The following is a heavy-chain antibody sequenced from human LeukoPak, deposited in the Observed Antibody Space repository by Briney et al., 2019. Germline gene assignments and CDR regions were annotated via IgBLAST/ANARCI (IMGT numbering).Heavy chain of an antibody. CDR2: ISSSSYI. D-gene: IGHD4-17*01. CDR3: ALVTTRGGIDY. CDR1: GFTFSSYS. V-gene: IGHV3-21*01. J-gene: IGHJ4*02. Sequence: GGSLRLSCAASGFTFSSYSMNWVRQAPGKGLEWVSSISSSSYIYYADSVKGRFTISRDNAKNSLYLQMNSLRAEDTAVYYCALVTTRGGIDYWGQGTLVTVSS.